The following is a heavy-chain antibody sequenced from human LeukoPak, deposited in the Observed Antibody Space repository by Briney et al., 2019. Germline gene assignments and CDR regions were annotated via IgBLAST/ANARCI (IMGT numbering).Heavy chain of an antibody. J-gene: IGHJ4*02. D-gene: IGHD1-7*01. CDR3: ATSGRYNWNLLDY. CDR1: GGSMRSYY. Sequence: SETLSLTCTVSGGSMRSYYWVWIRQPPGKGLEWIGYIYYSGRTNYNPSLKSRVTISVDTSKNQFSLKLSSVTAADTAVYYCATSGRYNWNLLDYWGQGALVTVSS. V-gene: IGHV4-59*08. CDR2: IYYSGRT.